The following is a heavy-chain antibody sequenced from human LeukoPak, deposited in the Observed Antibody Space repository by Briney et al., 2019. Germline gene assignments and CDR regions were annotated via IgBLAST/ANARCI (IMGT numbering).Heavy chain of an antibody. CDR3: AREGDYARPFDI. D-gene: IGHD4-17*01. Sequence: SETLSLTCAVYGGSFSGYSWSWIRQPPGKGLEWIGYIYHSGSTYYNPSLKSRVTISVDRSKNQFSLKLSSVTAADTAVYYCAREGDYARPFDIWGQGTMVTVSS. CDR2: IYHSGST. J-gene: IGHJ3*02. V-gene: IGHV4-30-2*01. CDR1: GGSFSGYS.